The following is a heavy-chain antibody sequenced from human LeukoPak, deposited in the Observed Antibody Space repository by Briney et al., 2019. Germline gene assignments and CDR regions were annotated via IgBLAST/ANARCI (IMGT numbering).Heavy chain of an antibody. CDR2: IYYSGST. CDR1: GGSISSYY. J-gene: IGHJ4*02. V-gene: IGHV4-59*01. D-gene: IGHD3-16*01. Sequence: KPSETLSLTCTVSGGSISSYYWSWIRQPPGKGLEWIGYIYYSGSTNYNPSLKSRVTISVDTSKNQFSLKLSSVTAADTAVYYCARSSAYYDYVWGSHRPRYYFDYWGQGTLVTVSS. CDR3: ARSSAYYDYVWGSHRPRYYFDY.